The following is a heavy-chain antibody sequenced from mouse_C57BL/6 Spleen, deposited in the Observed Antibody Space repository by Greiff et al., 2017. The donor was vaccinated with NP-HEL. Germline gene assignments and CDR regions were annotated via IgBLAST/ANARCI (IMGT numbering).Heavy chain of an antibody. V-gene: IGHV2-5*01. D-gene: IGHD4-1*01. CDR1: GFSLTSYG. CDR3: AKTGKEDYYAMDY. J-gene: IGHJ4*01. Sequence: VQLQQSGPGLVQPSQSLSITCTVSGFSLTSYGVHWVRQSPGKGLEWLGVIWRGGSTDYNAAFMSRLSITKDNSKSQVFFKMNSLQADDTAIYYCAKTGKEDYYAMDYWGQGTSVTVSS. CDR2: IWRGGST.